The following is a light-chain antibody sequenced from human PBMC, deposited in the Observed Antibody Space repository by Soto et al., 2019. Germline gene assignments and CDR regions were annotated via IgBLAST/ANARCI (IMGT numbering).Light chain of an antibody. CDR3: QQYNTYWT. Sequence: DIQMTQSPSTLSASLGDRVTITCRATQSISSWLAWYQQKPGKAPKLLISKASSLESGVPSRFSGSGSGTQFTLTISSLQPDDIATYHCQQYNTYWTFGQGTKVEIK. J-gene: IGKJ1*01. V-gene: IGKV1-5*03. CDR1: QSISSW. CDR2: KAS.